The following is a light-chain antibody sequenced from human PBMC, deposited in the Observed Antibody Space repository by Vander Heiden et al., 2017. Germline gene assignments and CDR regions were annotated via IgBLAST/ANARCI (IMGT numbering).Light chain of an antibody. CDR3: QSYDSSLSGVV. V-gene: IGLV1-40*01. CDR1: SSNIAAGYD. J-gene: IGLJ2*01. CDR2: GNS. Sequence: QSVLTQPPSVSGAPAPRVTISCTGSSSNIAAGYDVHGYQHHPGTAPKLLIYGNSNRPSGVPDRFSGSKSGTSASLAITGLQAEDEADYYCQSYDSSLSGVVFGGGTKLTVL.